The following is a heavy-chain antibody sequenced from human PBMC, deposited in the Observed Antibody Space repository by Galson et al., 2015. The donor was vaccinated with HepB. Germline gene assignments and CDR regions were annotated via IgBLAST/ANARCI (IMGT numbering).Heavy chain of an antibody. CDR2: INPSGGST. V-gene: IGHV1-46*01. CDR3: ATASSDTAMADDAFDI. CDR1: GYTFTSYY. Sequence: QSGAEVKKPGASVKVSCKASGYTFTSYYMHWVRQAPGQGLEWMGIINPSGGSTSYAQKFQGRVTMTRDTSTSTVYMELSSLRSEDTAVYYCATASSDTAMADDAFDIWGQGTMVTVSS. D-gene: IGHD5-18*01. J-gene: IGHJ3*02.